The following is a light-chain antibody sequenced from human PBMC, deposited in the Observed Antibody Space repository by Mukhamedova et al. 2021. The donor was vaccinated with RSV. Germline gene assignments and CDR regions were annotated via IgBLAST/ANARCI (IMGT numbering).Light chain of an antibody. V-gene: IGKV1-16*01. CDR3: QQYNNWPPLT. J-gene: IGKJ4*01. Sequence: GKAPKRLIYAASSLQSGVPSRFSGSGSGTEFTLTISSLQSEDFAVYYCQQYNNWPPLTFGGGTKVEIK. CDR2: AAS.